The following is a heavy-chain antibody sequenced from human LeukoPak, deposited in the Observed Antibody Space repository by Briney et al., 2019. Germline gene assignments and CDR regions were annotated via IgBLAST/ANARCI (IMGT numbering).Heavy chain of an antibody. CDR1: GYSFTSYW. V-gene: IGHV5-51*03. J-gene: IGHJ5*02. Sequence: KPGESLKISCKGSGYSFTSYWIGWVRQMPGKGLEWMGIIYPGDSDTRYSPSFQGQVTISADKSISTAYLQWSSLKASDTAMYYCARGRYDILTGYYRTPGWFDPWGQGTLVTVSS. CDR3: ARGRYDILTGYYRTPGWFDP. CDR2: IYPGDSDT. D-gene: IGHD3-9*01.